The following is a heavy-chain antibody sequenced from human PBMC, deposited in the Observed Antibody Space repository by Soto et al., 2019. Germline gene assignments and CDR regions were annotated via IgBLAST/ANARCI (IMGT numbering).Heavy chain of an antibody. Sequence: EVQLVESGGGLVQPGGSLRLSCAVSGFTFSSSEMYWVRQAPGKGLEWISYIHPSGQPIFYVDSVKGRFTSSRDNANNSLFLQMNSLRAEDTAVYYCARRASRWGQGTMVTVSS. CDR1: GFTFSSSE. V-gene: IGHV3-48*03. CDR2: IHPSGQPI. CDR3: ARRASR. J-gene: IGHJ3*01. D-gene: IGHD1-26*01.